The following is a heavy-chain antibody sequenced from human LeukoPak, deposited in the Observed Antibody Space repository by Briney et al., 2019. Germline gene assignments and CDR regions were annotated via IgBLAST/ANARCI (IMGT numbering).Heavy chain of an antibody. D-gene: IGHD3-10*01. CDR3: ARAEEVGRVDAFDI. CDR2: ISAYNGNT. V-gene: IGHV1-18*01. Sequence: ASVKVSCKASGGTFSGYAISWVRQAPGQGLEWMGWISAYNGNTNYAQKLQGRVTMTTDTSTSTAYMELRSLRSDDTAVYYCARAEEVGRVDAFDIWGQGTMVTVSS. CDR1: GGTFSGYA. J-gene: IGHJ3*02.